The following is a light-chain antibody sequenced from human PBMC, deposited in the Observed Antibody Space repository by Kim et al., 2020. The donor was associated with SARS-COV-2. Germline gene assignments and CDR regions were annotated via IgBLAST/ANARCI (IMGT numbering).Light chain of an antibody. CDR3: QQYNSYPLT. Sequence: ASVGDRVTITWRASQGISNSLAWFQQRPGKAPKPLIYAASSLQTGVPSKFSGSGSGTYFTLTISSLQPEDFATYYCQQYNSYPLTFGGGTKVDIK. J-gene: IGKJ4*01. V-gene: IGKV1-16*02. CDR1: QGISNS. CDR2: AAS.